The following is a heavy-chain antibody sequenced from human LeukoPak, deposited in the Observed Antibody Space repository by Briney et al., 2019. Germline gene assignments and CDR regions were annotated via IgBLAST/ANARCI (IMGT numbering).Heavy chain of an antibody. CDR1: GYTFTGYY. CDR3: ARLLKVAHAFDI. Sequence: ASVKVCCKASGYTFTGYYMHWVRQAPGQGLEWMGWINPNSSGTNYAQKFQGRVTMTRDTSISTAYMELSRLRSDDTAVYYCARLLKVAHAFDIWGQGTMVTVSS. D-gene: IGHD5-12*01. CDR2: INPNSSGT. V-gene: IGHV1-2*02. J-gene: IGHJ3*02.